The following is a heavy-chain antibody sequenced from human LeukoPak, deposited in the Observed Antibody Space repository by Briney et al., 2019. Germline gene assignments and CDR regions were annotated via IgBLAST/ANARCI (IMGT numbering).Heavy chain of an antibody. CDR3: ARDSGADTPSDYVWGSYRLNYFDY. Sequence: SVKVSCKASGDTSDTYTITWVRQAPGQGLEWMGGIIPIFGTANYAQKFQGRVTITADESTSTAYMELSSLRSEDTAVYYCARDSGADTPSDYVWGSYRLNYFDYWGQGTLVTVSS. V-gene: IGHV1-69*13. CDR1: GDTSDTYT. J-gene: IGHJ4*02. D-gene: IGHD3-16*02. CDR2: IIPIFGTA.